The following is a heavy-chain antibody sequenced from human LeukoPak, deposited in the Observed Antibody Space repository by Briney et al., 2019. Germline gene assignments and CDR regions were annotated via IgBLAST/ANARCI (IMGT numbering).Heavy chain of an antibody. Sequence: ASVKVSCKASGYTFTSYAMNWVRQAPGQGLEWMGWINTNTGNPTYAQGLTERFVYSLDTSVSTAYLQISSLKAEDTAVYYCARVGWARGSGPPDYWGQGTLVTVSS. J-gene: IGHJ4*02. CDR2: INTNTGNP. CDR1: GYTFTSYA. CDR3: ARVGWARGSGPPDY. D-gene: IGHD3-10*01. V-gene: IGHV7-4-1*02.